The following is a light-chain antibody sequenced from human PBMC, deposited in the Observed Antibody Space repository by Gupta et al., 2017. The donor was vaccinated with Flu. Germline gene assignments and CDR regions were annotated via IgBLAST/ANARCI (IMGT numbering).Light chain of an antibody. Sequence: DIQMTQSPSSLSASVGDRIMITCQASQDIRKFLNWYQHKPGKAPKLLIYDASYLEAGVPSRFSGSGSGTDFTFTITSLQPEDIATYYCQQYDSLPITFGQGTRLEIK. CDR2: DAS. CDR1: QDIRKF. CDR3: QQYDSLPIT. J-gene: IGKJ5*01. V-gene: IGKV1-33*01.